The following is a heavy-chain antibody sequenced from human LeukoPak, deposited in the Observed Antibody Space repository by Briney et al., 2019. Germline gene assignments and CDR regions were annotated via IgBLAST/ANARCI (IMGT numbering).Heavy chain of an antibody. CDR1: GFTFSDYY. CDR3: ARDGGYYDSSGYYGYFQH. D-gene: IGHD3-22*01. V-gene: IGHV3-11*01. Sequence: GGSLRLSCAASGFTFSDYYMSWIRQAPGKGLEWVSYISSSGSTIYYADSVKGRFTISRDNAKNSLYLQMNSLRAEDTGVYYCARDGGYYDSSGYYGYFQHWGQGTLVTVSS. J-gene: IGHJ1*01. CDR2: ISSSGSTI.